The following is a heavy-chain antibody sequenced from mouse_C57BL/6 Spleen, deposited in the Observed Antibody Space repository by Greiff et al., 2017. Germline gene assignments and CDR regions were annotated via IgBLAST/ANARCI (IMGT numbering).Heavy chain of an antibody. CDR2: ISYDGSN. CDR3: AIKFAY. V-gene: IGHV3-6*01. CDR1: GYSITSGYY. J-gene: IGHJ3*01. Sequence: EVQLQESGPGLEKPSQSLSLTCSVTGYSITSGYYWNWIRQFPGNKLEWMGYISYDGSNNYNPSLKNRISITRDTSKNQFFLKLNSVTTEDTATYYCAIKFAYWGQGTLVTVSA.